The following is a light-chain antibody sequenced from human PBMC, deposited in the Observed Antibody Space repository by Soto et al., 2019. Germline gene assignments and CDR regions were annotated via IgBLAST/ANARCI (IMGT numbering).Light chain of an antibody. J-gene: IGKJ1*01. CDR2: GAS. CDR3: QQSYSTPRT. Sequence: DIQMTQSPSSLSASLGDSVTIXXRASQRISPYLNWYQQKPGKAPKLXIYGASTLQGGVPSRFSGSGSGTDFTLTISSLQPEDFATYYCQQSYSTPRTFGQGTKVDIK. V-gene: IGKV1-39*01. CDR1: QRISPY.